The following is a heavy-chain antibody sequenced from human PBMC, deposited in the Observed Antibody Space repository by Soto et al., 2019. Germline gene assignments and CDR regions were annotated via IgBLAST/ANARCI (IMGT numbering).Heavy chain of an antibody. J-gene: IGHJ3*02. V-gene: IGHV1-69*13. CDR2: IIPIFGTA. D-gene: IGHD2-2*01. CDR3: ARERGLWCSSTSCEPNDALDI. CDR1: GGTFSSYA. Sequence: SVKVSCKASGGTFSSYAIGWVRQAPGQGLEWMGGIIPIFGTANYAQKFQGRVTITADESTSTAYMELSSLRSEDTAVYYCARERGLWCSSTSCEPNDALDIWGQGTMVTVSS.